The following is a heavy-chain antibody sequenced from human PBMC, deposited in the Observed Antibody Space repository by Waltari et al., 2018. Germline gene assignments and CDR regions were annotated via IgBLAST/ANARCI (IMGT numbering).Heavy chain of an antibody. V-gene: IGHV1-3*01. J-gene: IGHJ4*02. Sequence: QVQVLQSGAEVKKPGASVKISCQVSGYHFTNFPVHWVRLAPGQKFEWLGWVNVGVGSTKTSQKFNDRLTFTKDTSATTVYMELRGLTSQDTAVYYCATRHLLQGLVETAYWGQGTQVNVST. CDR1: GYHFTNFP. CDR2: VNVGVGST. CDR3: ATRHLLQGLVETAY. D-gene: IGHD1-26*01.